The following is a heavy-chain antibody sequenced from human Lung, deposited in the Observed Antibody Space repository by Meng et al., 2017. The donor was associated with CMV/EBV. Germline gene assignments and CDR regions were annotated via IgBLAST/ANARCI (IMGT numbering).Heavy chain of an antibody. D-gene: IGHD3-3*01. Sequence: GESLKISCKTSGYAFTTYWVGWVRQKPGKGLEWMGIINPADSNIRYSTSFQGQVTISADKSTSTAYLQWSSLRASDTAMYYCVRGTLRFLEWFEGGWFDPWGQGTPVTVSS. J-gene: IGHJ5*02. V-gene: IGHV5-51*01. CDR3: VRGTLRFLEWFEGGWFDP. CDR2: INPADSNI. CDR1: GYAFTTYW.